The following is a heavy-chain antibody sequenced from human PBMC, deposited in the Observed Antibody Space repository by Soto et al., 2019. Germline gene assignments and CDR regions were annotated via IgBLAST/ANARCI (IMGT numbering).Heavy chain of an antibody. D-gene: IGHD2-2*01. CDR1: GFTVSSNY. J-gene: IGHJ6*04. CDR2: IYSGGST. Sequence: EVQLVESGGGLVQPGGSLRLSCAASGFTVSSNYMSWVRQAPGKGLEWVSVIYSGGSTYYADSVKGRCTISSDNSKNTLYLQMNSLRAEDTAVYYCASPPSCSSTGCYLFDVWGKGTTGTVSS. V-gene: IGHV3-66*01. CDR3: ASPPSCSSTGCYLFDV.